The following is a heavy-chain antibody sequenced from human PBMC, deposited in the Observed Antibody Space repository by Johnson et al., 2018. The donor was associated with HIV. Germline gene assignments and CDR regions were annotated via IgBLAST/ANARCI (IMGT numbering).Heavy chain of an antibody. D-gene: IGHD3-16*01. CDR3: TTVRGAFDI. V-gene: IGHV3-15*01. CDR2: GTT. J-gene: IGHJ3*02. Sequence: GTTDYAAPVKGRFTISRDDSKNMLYLQINSLKTDDTAVYYCTTVRGAFDIWGQGTMVTVSS.